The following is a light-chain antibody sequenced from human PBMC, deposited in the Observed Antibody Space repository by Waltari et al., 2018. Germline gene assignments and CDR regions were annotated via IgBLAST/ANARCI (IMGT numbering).Light chain of an antibody. CDR1: QDISNY. J-gene: IGKJ3*01. Sequence: DIQMTQSPSSLSASVGDRVTITCQASQDISNYLNWYQQKPGKAPKLLIYDASNLETGVPSRFSGSGSGTDFTFTISSLQPEDIVTYYCQQYDNLPLTFGPGTKVDIK. CDR3: QQYDNLPLT. CDR2: DAS. V-gene: IGKV1-33*01.